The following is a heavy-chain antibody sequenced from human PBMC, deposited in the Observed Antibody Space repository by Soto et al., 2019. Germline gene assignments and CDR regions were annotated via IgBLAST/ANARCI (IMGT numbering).Heavy chain of an antibody. CDR1: GGSISSYY. J-gene: IGHJ4*02. CDR3: ARTHYDFWSGQGVYFDY. Sequence: SVPLSVTCTVSGGSISSYYWSWIRQPPGKGLEWIGYIYYSGSTNYNPSLKSRVTISVDTSKNQFSLKLSSVTAADTAVYYCARTHYDFWSGQGVYFDYWGQGTLVTVSS. CDR2: IYYSGST. V-gene: IGHV4-59*08. D-gene: IGHD3-3*01.